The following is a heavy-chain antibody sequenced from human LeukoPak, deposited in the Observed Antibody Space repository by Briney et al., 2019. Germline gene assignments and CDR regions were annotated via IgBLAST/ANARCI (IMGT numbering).Heavy chain of an antibody. CDR1: GFTFGDYY. CDR3: AREEILRVNWFDP. CDR2: ISSSSSYT. D-gene: IGHD3-16*01. V-gene: IGHV3-11*06. J-gene: IGHJ5*02. Sequence: GGSLRLSCAASGFTFGDYYMTWIRQAPGEGLEWVSYISSSSSYTNYADSVKGRFTISRDNSKNSLYLQMNSLRAEDTAVYYCAREEILRVNWFDPWGQGTLVTVSS.